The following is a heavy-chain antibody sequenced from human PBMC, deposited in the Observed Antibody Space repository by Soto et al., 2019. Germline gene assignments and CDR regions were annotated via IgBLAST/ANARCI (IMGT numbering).Heavy chain of an antibody. CDR1: GGSFSGYY. CDR3: ARGEDSNGHFLDY. J-gene: IGHJ4*02. Sequence: SETLSLTCAVYGGSFSGYYWSWIRQPPGKGLEWIGEINHSGSTNYNPSLKSRVTISVDTSKNQFSLKLSSVTAADTAVYYCARGEDSNGHFLDYWGQGTLVTVSS. CDR2: INHSGST. V-gene: IGHV4-34*01. D-gene: IGHD1-1*01.